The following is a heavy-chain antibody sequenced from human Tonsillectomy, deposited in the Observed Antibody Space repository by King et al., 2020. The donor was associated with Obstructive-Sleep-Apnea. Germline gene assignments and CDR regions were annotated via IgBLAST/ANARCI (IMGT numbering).Heavy chain of an antibody. CDR2: IKSKNDGGTI. J-gene: IGHJ4*02. Sequence: VQLVESGGGLVKPGGSLRLSCEASGFTFSKTWMSWVRQALGKGLEWIGRIKSKNDGGTIDYAAPVKGRFIISRDDSESTVYLQMNSLKTEDTAVYYCTTDPRDWGQGTLVTVSA. D-gene: IGHD3-10*01. V-gene: IGHV3-15*01. CDR1: GFTFSKTW. CDR3: TTDPRD.